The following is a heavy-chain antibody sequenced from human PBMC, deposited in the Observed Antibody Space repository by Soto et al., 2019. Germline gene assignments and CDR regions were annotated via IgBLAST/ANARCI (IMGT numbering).Heavy chain of an antibody. CDR1: GYSFTSYW. CDR2: IYPCDSDT. D-gene: IGHD6-13*01. Sequence: VESLKISCKGSGYSFTSYWIGWVRQMPWKGLEWMGIIYPCDSDTRYSPSFQGQVTISADKSISTAYLQWSSLKASDTAMYYCARRGVRRVRIAAPGTASDTWGQGKIVSVSS. V-gene: IGHV5-51*01. CDR3: ARRGVRRVRIAAPGTASDT. J-gene: IGHJ3*02.